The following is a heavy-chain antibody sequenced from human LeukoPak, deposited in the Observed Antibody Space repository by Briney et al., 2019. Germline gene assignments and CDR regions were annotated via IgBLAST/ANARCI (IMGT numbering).Heavy chain of an antibody. CDR1: GFAFPNYW. CDR2: IGKDGSEK. CDR3: TRDIVYLQLEY. J-gene: IGHJ4*02. V-gene: IGHV3-7*01. D-gene: IGHD2-15*01. Sequence: GGSLRLSCAASGFAFPNYWMVWVRQAPGKGLEWAASIGKDGSEKSYVDSVKGRFTISRDNARNSLYLQMSSLRVEDTAVYYCTRDIVYLQLEYWGQGALVTVSS.